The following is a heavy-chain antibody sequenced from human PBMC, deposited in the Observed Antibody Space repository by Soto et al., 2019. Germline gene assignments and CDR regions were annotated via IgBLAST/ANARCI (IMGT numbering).Heavy chain of an antibody. CDR1: GYTFTGYY. J-gene: IGHJ4*02. CDR2: INPNSGGT. CDR3: AREGGIVVVPDYFDY. Sequence: ASVKVSCKASGYTFTGYYMHWVRQAPGQGLEWMGWINPNSGGTNYAQKFQGWVTMTRDTSISTAYMELSRLRSDDTAVYYCAREGGIVVVPDYFDYWGQGTLVTVSS. V-gene: IGHV1-2*04. D-gene: IGHD2-2*01.